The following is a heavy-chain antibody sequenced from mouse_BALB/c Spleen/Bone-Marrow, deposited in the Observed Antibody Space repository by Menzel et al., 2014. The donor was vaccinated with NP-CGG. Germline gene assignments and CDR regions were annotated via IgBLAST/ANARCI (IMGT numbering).Heavy chain of an antibody. CDR2: IHPNSGNT. V-gene: IGHV1S130*01. CDR3: ARGDPYYRYSDY. D-gene: IGHD2-14*01. Sequence: QVQLQQSGSVLVRPGASVKLSCEASGYTFTSSWMHWAKQRPGQGLEWIGEIHPNSGNTNYNEKFKGKATLTVDTSSSTAYVDLSSLTSEDSAVYYCARGDPYYRYSDYWGQGTTLTVSS. J-gene: IGHJ2*01. CDR1: GYTFTSSW.